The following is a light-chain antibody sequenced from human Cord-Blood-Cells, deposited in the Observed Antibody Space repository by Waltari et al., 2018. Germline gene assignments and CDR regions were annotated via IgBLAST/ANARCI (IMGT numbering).Light chain of an antibody. CDR3: SSYTSSSTWV. Sequence: QSALTQPASVSGSPGQSITISCTGTSSDVGGYNYVSWYQQHPGKAPKLMINYVSKRPSGVSNRFSGSKSGNTASLTISGLQAEDEADYYCSSYTSSSTWVFGGGTKLTVL. J-gene: IGLJ3*02. CDR2: YVS. CDR1: SSDVGGYNY. V-gene: IGLV2-14*01.